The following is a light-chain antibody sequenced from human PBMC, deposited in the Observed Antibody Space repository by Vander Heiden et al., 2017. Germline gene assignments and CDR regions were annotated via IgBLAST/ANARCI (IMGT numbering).Light chain of an antibody. Sequence: QSALTQPRSVSGSPGQSVTISCTGTSSDVGAYNYVSWYQQHPGKAPKLIIYDVSGRPSGVPDRFSGSKSDNTASLTIPGLQAEDEADYFCCSYSASYTLVLFGGGTKLTVL. CDR2: DVS. CDR1: SSDVGAYNY. CDR3: CSYSASYTLVL. V-gene: IGLV2-11*01. J-gene: IGLJ2*01.